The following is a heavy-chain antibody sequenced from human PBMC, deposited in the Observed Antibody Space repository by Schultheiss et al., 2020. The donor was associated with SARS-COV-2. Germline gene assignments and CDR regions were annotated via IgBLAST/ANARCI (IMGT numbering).Heavy chain of an antibody. Sequence: GGSLRLSCAASGFSFSTSWMSWVRQAPGQGLEWVAIINSDGSAKDHADSVKGRFTISRDNAKKSLYLQTNSLRAEDTAVYYCARDPFYGAYDYSGQGTLVTVSS. V-gene: IGHV3-7*03. J-gene: IGHJ4*02. CDR1: GFSFSTSW. CDR2: INSDGSAK. CDR3: ARDPFYGAYDY. D-gene: IGHD4-17*01.